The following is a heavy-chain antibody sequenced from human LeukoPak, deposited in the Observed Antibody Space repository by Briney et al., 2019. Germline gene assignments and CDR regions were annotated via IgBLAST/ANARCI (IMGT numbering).Heavy chain of an antibody. Sequence: GGSLRLSCAASGFMFSSNWMSWVRLAPGKGLEWVANIKEDGTETYYADSVKGRFTISRDNAKNSLYLQMNSLRAEDTALYYCAKDRDSSGYFRGLFDYWGQGTLVTVSS. D-gene: IGHD3-22*01. CDR2: IKEDGTET. CDR3: AKDRDSSGYFRGLFDY. J-gene: IGHJ4*02. V-gene: IGHV3-7*03. CDR1: GFMFSSNW.